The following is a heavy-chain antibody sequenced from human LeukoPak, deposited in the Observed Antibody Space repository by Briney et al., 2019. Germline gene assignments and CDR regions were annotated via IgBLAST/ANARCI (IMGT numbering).Heavy chain of an antibody. J-gene: IGHJ4*02. CDR1: GFTFSSFA. CDR3: AKDVTYYDFWSGYQTDY. Sequence: PGGSLRLSCVASGFTFSSFAMNWVRQAPGKGLEWVSIISGSGDSTYYAESVRGRFTISRDNSKNTLYLQMNSLRAEDTAVYYCAKDVTYYDFWSGYQTDYWGQGTLVTVSS. D-gene: IGHD3-3*01. CDR2: ISGSGDST. V-gene: IGHV3-23*01.